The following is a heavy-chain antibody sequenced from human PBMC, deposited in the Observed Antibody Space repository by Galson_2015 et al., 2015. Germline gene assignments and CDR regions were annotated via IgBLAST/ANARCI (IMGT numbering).Heavy chain of an antibody. CDR2: IRGSGGST. Sequence: SLRLSCAASGLTFSSYAMSWVRQAPGKGLEWVSAIRGSGGSTYYADSVKGRFTISRDNSKNTLYLQMNSLRAEDTAVYYCAQRTDIAVALFDYWGQGTLVTVSS. CDR3: AQRTDIAVALFDY. D-gene: IGHD6-19*01. J-gene: IGHJ4*02. CDR1: GLTFSSYA. V-gene: IGHV3-23*01.